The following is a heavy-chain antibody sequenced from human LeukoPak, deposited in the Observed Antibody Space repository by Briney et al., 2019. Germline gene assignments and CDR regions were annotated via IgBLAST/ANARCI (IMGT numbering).Heavy chain of an antibody. Sequence: PGGSLRLFCVGSGFTFSGNSMNWVRQAPGRGLEWVSHISASSTIIHYADSVRGRVTISRDNAKNSVFLQMNRLRVEDTAVYYWTTSRHSSSWYYNDYWGQGILVTVS. D-gene: IGHD6-13*01. CDR3: TTSRHSSSWYYNDY. CDR1: GFTFSGNS. V-gene: IGHV3-48*01. CDR2: ISASSTII. J-gene: IGHJ4*02.